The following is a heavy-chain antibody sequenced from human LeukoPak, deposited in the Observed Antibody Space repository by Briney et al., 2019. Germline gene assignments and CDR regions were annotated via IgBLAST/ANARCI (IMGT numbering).Heavy chain of an antibody. D-gene: IGHD4-11*01. CDR1: GGSFSGYY. V-gene: IGHV4-34*01. CDR3: ARIGPHTVAPHETGDY. J-gene: IGHJ4*02. CDR2: INHSGST. Sequence: SETLSLTCAVYGGSFSGYYWSWIRQPPGKGLEWIGEINHSGSTNYNPSLKSRVTISVDTSKNQFSLKLSSVTAADTAVYYCARIGPHTVAPHETGDYWGQGTLVTVSS.